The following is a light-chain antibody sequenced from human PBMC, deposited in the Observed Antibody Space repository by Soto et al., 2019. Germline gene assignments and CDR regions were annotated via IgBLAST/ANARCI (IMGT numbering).Light chain of an antibody. V-gene: IGKV3-11*01. J-gene: IGKJ5*01. CDR1: QSVSTY. CDR2: DGY. CDR3: QQRNMWPIT. Sequence: EIVLKQSPATLSLSPGERATLSCRASQSVSTYLAWYQQKPGQPPRLLIYDGYYRATDTPPRFSGSGSGTDFTLTISSLETEDSAVYYCQQRNMWPITFGQGTRLEIK.